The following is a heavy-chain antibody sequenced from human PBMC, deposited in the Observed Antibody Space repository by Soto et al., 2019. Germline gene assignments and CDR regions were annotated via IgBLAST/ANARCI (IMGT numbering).Heavy chain of an antibody. J-gene: IGHJ5*02. CDR3: AKEICDPNGCYGRWLDP. CDR1: GGSMSSFY. Sequence: VQLQESGPGLAKPSETLSLTCTVSGGSMSSFYWSWIRQPPGKGLEWIGNVFYSGSTIYNPSLKCRVTISVDTSKSQFSLKLSSVTAADTAVYYCAKEICDPNGCYGRWLDPWGQGTLVTVSS. CDR2: VFYSGST. V-gene: IGHV4-59*01. D-gene: IGHD2-15*01.